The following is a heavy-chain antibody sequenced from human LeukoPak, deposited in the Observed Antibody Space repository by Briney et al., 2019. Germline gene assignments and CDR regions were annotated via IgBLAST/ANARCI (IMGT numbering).Heavy chain of an antibody. CDR2: ISGSGRTI. CDR1: GFILNNHA. V-gene: IGHV3-23*01. Sequence: GGSMRLSCAASGFILNNHAMSWVRQAPGKGLQWISVISGSGRTIEYEDSVKGRFTISRDNSKNTLSLQMNSLRVEDTAVYYCARDSGFGLFDYWGQGTLVTVSS. D-gene: IGHD5-12*01. CDR3: ARDSGFGLFDY. J-gene: IGHJ4*02.